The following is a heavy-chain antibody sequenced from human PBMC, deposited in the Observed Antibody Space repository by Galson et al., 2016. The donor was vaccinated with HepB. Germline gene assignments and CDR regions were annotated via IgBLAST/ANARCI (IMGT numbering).Heavy chain of an antibody. D-gene: IGHD2-15*01. CDR1: GDSISSTSL. Sequence: ETLSLTCAVSGDSISSTSLWTWVRPTPGKGLEWIGELYLSGLTKYSPSLKIRVPIIADSSKNQLSLALTSVTAADTAVYFCARQVVERNFDYWGHGTLVTVSS. CDR2: LYLSGLT. V-gene: IGHV4-4*01. CDR3: ARQVVERNFDY. J-gene: IGHJ4*01.